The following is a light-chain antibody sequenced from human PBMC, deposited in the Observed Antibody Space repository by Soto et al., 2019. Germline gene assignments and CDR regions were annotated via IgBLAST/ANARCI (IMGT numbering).Light chain of an antibody. V-gene: IGKV3-20*01. CDR3: QQYDNSPIT. CDR2: GAS. CDR1: QSISSSF. J-gene: IGKJ5*01. Sequence: EIVLTQSPGILSLSPGERASLSCGASQSISSSFLAWYQQKPGQAPRLLIYGASSRATGIPDRFSGTGFETDFTLTISRLEPEDFAVYYCQQYDNSPITFGQGTRLEIK.